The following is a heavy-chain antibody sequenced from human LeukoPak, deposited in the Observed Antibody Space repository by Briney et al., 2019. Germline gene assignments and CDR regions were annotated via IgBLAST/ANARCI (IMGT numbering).Heavy chain of an antibody. D-gene: IGHD3-10*01. Sequence: SETLSLTSAVHGGSFSGYYWSWIRQPPGKGLEWIGEINHSGSTNYNPSLQSRATISVETSNNQFSLKRSSVTSAPTTVSYFARAGRNKYYYGSGSPQGNWFDPWGQGTLVTVSS. CDR1: GGSFSGYY. J-gene: IGHJ5*02. CDR2: INHSGST. CDR3: ARAGRNKYYYGSGSPQGNWFDP. V-gene: IGHV4-34*01.